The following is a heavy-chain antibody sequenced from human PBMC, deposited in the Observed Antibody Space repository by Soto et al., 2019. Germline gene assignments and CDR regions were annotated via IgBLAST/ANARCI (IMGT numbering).Heavy chain of an antibody. CDR1: GGSISSSSYY. V-gene: IGHV4-39*01. CDR3: ARHTSGHDFFDY. Sequence: QLQLQESGPGLVKPSETLSLTCTVSGGSISSSSYYWGWIRQPPGKGLEWIGSIYYSGSTYYNPSLKSRVTISVDTSKNQFSLKLSSVTAADTAVYYCARHTSGHDFFDYWGQGTLVTVSS. CDR2: IYYSGST. D-gene: IGHD1-1*01. J-gene: IGHJ4*02.